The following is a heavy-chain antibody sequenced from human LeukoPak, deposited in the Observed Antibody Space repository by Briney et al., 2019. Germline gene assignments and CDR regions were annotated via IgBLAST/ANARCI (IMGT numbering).Heavy chain of an antibody. CDR1: GFTVSDNY. Sequence: GGSLSLSCAASGFTVSDNYMSWVRQAPGKGLEWVSVMYSRGDTYYANSVKGRFTFSRDISKNKLYLQLNGLRAEDTAMYYCARDAPQVPAAGVLASWGQGTLVIVSS. V-gene: IGHV3-53*01. CDR2: MYSRGDT. J-gene: IGHJ5*02. CDR3: ARDAPQVPAAGVLAS. D-gene: IGHD6-13*01.